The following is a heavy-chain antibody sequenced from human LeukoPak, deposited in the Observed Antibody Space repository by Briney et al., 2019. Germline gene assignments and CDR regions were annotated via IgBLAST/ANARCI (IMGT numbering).Heavy chain of an antibody. CDR3: ARGDANWGYYFDY. CDR1: GFTFDDYG. J-gene: IGHJ4*02. V-gene: IGHV3-20*04. Sequence: PGGSLRLSCAASGFTFDDYGMSWVRQAPGKGLEWVSGITWNGGSTGYADSAKGRFTISRDNAKNSLYLQMNSLGAEDTALYYCARGDANWGYYFDYWGQGTLVTVSS. CDR2: ITWNGGST. D-gene: IGHD7-27*01.